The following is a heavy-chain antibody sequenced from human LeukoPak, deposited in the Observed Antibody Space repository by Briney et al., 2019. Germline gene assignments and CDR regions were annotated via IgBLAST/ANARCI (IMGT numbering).Heavy chain of an antibody. D-gene: IGHD4-17*01. J-gene: IGHJ4*02. V-gene: IGHV4-30-4*01. CDR3: ARGQDSVTTVST. Sequence: PSETLSLTCTVSGGSISSGDYYWSWIRQPPGKGLEWIGYIYYSGSTYYNPSLKSRVTISVDTSKNQFSLKLSSVTAADTAVYYCARGQDSVTTVSTWGQGTLVTVSS. CDR2: IYYSGST. CDR1: GGSISSGDYY.